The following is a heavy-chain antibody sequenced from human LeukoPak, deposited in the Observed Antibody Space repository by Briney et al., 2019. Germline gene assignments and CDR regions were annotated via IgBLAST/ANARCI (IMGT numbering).Heavy chain of an antibody. Sequence: GGSLRLSCAASGFTFSSYEMNWVRQAPGEGLEWVSYISSSGSTIYYADSVKGRFTISRDNAKNSLYLQMNSLRAEDTAVYYRARDRGSGGSCLFDYWGQGTLVTVSS. J-gene: IGHJ4*02. CDR2: ISSSGSTI. D-gene: IGHD2-15*01. CDR1: GFTFSSYE. CDR3: ARDRGSGGSCLFDY. V-gene: IGHV3-48*03.